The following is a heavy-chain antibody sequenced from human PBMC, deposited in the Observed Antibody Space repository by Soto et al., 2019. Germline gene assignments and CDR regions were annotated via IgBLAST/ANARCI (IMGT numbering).Heavy chain of an antibody. CDR2: INAGNGNT. Sequence: ASVKVSCKASGYTFTIYAIHWVRQAPGQRLEWMGWINAGNGNTKYSQKFQGRVTITRDTSASTAYMELSSLRSEDTAVYYCARGHEYGGNSDAFDIWGQGTVVTVSS. CDR1: GYTFTIYA. V-gene: IGHV1-3*01. CDR3: ARGHEYGGNSDAFDI. J-gene: IGHJ3*02. D-gene: IGHD2-21*02.